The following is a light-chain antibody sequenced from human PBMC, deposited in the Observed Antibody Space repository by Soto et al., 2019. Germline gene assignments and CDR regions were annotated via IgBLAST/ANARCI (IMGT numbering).Light chain of an antibody. J-gene: IGKJ4*01. CDR1: QSIIKS. Sequence: DLQMTQSPSSLSASVGDRVTITCRASQSIIKSLNWYQQKPGRAPKLLIYAASTLQSGVPSRFSGSGSGTDFTLTINSLQPEDFATYYCQQSYSTPHFGGGTKVEIK. CDR3: QQSYSTPH. V-gene: IGKV1-39*01. CDR2: AAS.